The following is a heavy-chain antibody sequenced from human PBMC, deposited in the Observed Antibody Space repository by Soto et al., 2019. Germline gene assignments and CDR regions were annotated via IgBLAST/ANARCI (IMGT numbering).Heavy chain of an antibody. D-gene: IGHD2-8*02. CDR3: ARVWWFAFDI. CDR1: GFTFSSYA. V-gene: IGHV3-30-3*01. CDR2: ISYDGSNK. J-gene: IGHJ3*02. Sequence: QVQLVESGGGVVQPGRSLRLSCAASGFTFSSYAMHWVRQAPGKGLEWVAVISYDGSNKYYADSVKVRFTISRDNSKNTLYLQMNSLRAEDTAVYYCARVWWFAFDIWGQGTMVTVSS.